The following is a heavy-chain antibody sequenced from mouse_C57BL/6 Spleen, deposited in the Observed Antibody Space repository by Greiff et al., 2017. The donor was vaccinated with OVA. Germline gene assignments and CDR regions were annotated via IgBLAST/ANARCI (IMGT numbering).Heavy chain of an antibody. D-gene: IGHD1-1*01. V-gene: IGHV1-18*01. CDR3: ARDYGSSYAMDY. CDR2: INPNNGGT. CDR1: GYTFTDYN. J-gene: IGHJ4*01. Sequence: EVQLQQSGPELVKPGASVKIPCKASGYTFTDYNMDWVKQSHGKSLEWIGDINPNNGGTIYNQKFKGKATLTVDKSSSTAYMELRSLTSEDTAVYDCARDYGSSYAMDYWGQGTSVTVSS.